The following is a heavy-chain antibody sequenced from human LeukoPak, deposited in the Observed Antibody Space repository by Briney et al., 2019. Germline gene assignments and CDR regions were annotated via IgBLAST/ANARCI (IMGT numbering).Heavy chain of an antibody. J-gene: IGHJ4*02. CDR3: AKNSGSTAL. CDR2: ISYDGSNK. D-gene: IGHD1-26*01. V-gene: IGHV3-30*18. Sequence: GGSLRLSCAASGFTFSNYGMHWVRQAPGKGLEWVSVISYDGSNKYYADSVKGRFTISRDNSKNTLNLQMNSLRAEDTAMYYCAKNSGSTALWGQGTLVTVSS. CDR1: GFTFSNYG.